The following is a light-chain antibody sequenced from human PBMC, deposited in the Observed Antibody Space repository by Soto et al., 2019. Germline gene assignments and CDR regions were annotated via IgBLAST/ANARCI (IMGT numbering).Light chain of an antibody. CDR3: QQYNNWPRT. CDR2: GAS. J-gene: IGKJ1*01. Sequence: EIVLTQSPATLSLSPGERATLSCRASQSVDNNLAWYQQKPGQAPRLLIYGASTRDTGIPGTFSGSGSGTEFTLTISRLQSEDFEVYYCQQYNNWPRTFGQGTKVDIK. V-gene: IGKV3-15*01. CDR1: QSVDNN.